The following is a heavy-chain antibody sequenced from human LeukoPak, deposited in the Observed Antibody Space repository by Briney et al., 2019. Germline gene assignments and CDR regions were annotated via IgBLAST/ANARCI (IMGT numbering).Heavy chain of an antibody. CDR2: IDPDSGGT. D-gene: IGHD2-2*02. J-gene: IGHJ4*02. V-gene: IGHV1-2*02. CDR3: ARVPGPYTTSRFDY. Sequence: ASVKVSCKTTGYTFTGYYLHWVRQAPGQGFEWMGGIDPDSGGTHYAQKFQVRVTVTRDTSITTVYMELSGLTSDDTAVYYCARVPGPYTTSRFDYWGQGTLVTVSS. CDR1: GYTFTGYY.